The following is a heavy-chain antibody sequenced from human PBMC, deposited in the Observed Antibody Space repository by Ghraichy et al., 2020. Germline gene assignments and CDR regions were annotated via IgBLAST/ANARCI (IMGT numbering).Heavy chain of an antibody. J-gene: IGHJ3*02. V-gene: IGHV3-23*01. Sequence: GGSLRLSCAASGFTFSSYAMSWVRQAPGKGLEWVSAISGSGGSTYYADSVKGRFTISRDNSKNTLYLQMNSLRAEDTAVYYCAKDIRVIPTLYDAFDIWGQGTMVTVSS. CDR3: AKDIRVIPTLYDAFDI. CDR2: ISGSGGST. CDR1: GFTFSSYA. D-gene: IGHD2-2*02.